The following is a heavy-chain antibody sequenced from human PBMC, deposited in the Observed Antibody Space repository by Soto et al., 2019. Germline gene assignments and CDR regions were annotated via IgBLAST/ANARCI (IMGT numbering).Heavy chain of an antibody. D-gene: IGHD3-3*01. CDR3: TKISMFGVRYGMDV. Sequence: ASVKVSCKASGYIFTEYYIHWVRQAPGQGLQWMGWINPNSGVTDAAQKFRGRVTMTTDASSTTAYMELSSLTSDDTAMYFCTKISMFGVRYGMDVWGQGTTVTVSS. CDR1: GYIFTEYY. J-gene: IGHJ6*02. CDR2: INPNSGVT. V-gene: IGHV1-2*02.